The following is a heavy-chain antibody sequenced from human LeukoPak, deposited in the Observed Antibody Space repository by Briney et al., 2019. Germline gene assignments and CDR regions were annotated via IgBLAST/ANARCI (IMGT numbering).Heavy chain of an antibody. CDR2: IETDGSST. V-gene: IGHV3-74*01. CDR3: ARDPSSWNGFFDS. Sequence: QPGGSLRLTCAASGFTFRSYWMHWVRQAPGKRLMWVSRIETDGSSTNYADSVKGRFTISRDNARNTVYLQMNSLRADDTAVYYCARDPSSWNGFFDSWGQGTLVTVSS. CDR1: GFTFRSYW. J-gene: IGHJ4*02. D-gene: IGHD6-13*01.